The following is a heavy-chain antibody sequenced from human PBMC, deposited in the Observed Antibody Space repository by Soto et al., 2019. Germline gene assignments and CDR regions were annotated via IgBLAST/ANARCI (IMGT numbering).Heavy chain of an antibody. CDR1: GDTFSFYT. Sequence: GASVKVSCKASGDTFSFYTINWVRQAPGLGLEWVGRINPILSMSNYAQKFQGRVTITADESTSTAYMELSSLRSEDTAVYYCARGGKMATTNNWFDPWGQGTLVTVSS. CDR2: INPILSMS. CDR3: ARGGKMATTNNWFDP. D-gene: IGHD5-12*01. J-gene: IGHJ5*02. V-gene: IGHV1-69*02.